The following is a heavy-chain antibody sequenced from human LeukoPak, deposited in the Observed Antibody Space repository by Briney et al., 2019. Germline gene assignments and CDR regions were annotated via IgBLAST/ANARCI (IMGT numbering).Heavy chain of an antibody. J-gene: IGHJ6*02. V-gene: IGHV1-18*01. D-gene: IGHD3-16*01. CDR2: ISAYKGNT. CDR3: ARDLGGFFGWEYYYYGMDV. Sequence: ASVTASCTASGYTFTSYGICWVRHAPGQGLEWMGWISAYKGNTNYAQKLEGRDRMNRDTSTSAAYVEVRSLRSDDTAVYYCARDLGGFFGWEYYYYGMDVWGQGNTVTVSS. CDR1: GYTFTSYG.